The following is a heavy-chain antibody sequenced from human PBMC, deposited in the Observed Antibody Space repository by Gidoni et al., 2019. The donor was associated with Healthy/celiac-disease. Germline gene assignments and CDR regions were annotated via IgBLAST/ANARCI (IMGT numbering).Heavy chain of an antibody. CDR2: IRWKSGSI. V-gene: IGHV3-9*01. J-gene: IGHJ4*02. D-gene: IGHD3-3*01. Sequence: EVQLVESGGGLVQPGRSLRPSCAASGFTFDDYAMHWGRQAPGKGLEWCSGIRWKSGSIGYADSVKGRFTISRDNAKNSLYLQMNSLRAEDTALYYCAKSQLVLEWINYFDYWGQGTLVTVSS. CDR3: AKSQLVLEWINYFDY. CDR1: GFTFDDYA.